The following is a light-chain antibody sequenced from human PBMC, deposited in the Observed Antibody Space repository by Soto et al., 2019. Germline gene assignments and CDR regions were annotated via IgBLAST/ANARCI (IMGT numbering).Light chain of an antibody. Sequence: QPVLTQPPSASETPGQRVTISCSGSSSNIGDNTVNWYQQFPGTAPKLLIHSNNERPSGVPERFSGSKSGTSASLAITGLQSEDEADYYCAAWDDSLNGVVFGGGTKLTVL. CDR3: AAWDDSLNGVV. V-gene: IGLV1-44*01. CDR2: SNN. J-gene: IGLJ2*01. CDR1: SSNIGDNT.